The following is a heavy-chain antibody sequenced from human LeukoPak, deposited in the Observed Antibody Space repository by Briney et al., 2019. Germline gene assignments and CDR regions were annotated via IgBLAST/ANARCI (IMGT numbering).Heavy chain of an antibody. CDR2: IIPIFGTA. V-gene: IGHV1-69*13. J-gene: IGHJ3*02. Sequence: SVKVSCKASGGTFSSYAISWVRQAPGQGLEWMGGIIPIFGTANYAQKFQGRVTITADESTSTAYMELSSLGSEDTAVYYAATGYCSSTSCYSHDAFDIWGQGTMVTVSS. D-gene: IGHD2-2*02. CDR3: ATGYCSSTSCYSHDAFDI. CDR1: GGTFSSYA.